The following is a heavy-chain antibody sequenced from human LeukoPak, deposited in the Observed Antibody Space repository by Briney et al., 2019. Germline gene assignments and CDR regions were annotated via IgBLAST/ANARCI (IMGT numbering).Heavy chain of an antibody. CDR3: AREGPGRSFDY. V-gene: IGHV4-59*12. CDR1: GGSISNYY. CDR2: IYYSGST. Sequence: SETLSLTCTVSGGSISNYYWSWIRQPPGKGLEWIGYIYYSGSTNYNPSLKSRVTISVDTSKNQFSLKLSSVTAADTAVYYCAREGPGRSFDYWGQGTLVTVSS. J-gene: IGHJ4*02.